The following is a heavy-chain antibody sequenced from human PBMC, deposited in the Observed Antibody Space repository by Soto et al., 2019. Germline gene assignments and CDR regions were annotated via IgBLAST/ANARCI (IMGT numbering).Heavy chain of an antibody. Sequence: QVQLVESGGGLVKPGESLRLSCAASGFNFSDYYMTWLRQAPGKGLEWVSSIGSSGRTIYYAYSVKGRFTISRDNAKKSVILQMSSLSVEDTAVYYCASGGSLAPEYWGQGTLVTVSS. J-gene: IGHJ4*02. D-gene: IGHD3-16*01. CDR2: IGSSGRTI. V-gene: IGHV3-11*01. CDR1: GFNFSDYY. CDR3: ASGGSLAPEY.